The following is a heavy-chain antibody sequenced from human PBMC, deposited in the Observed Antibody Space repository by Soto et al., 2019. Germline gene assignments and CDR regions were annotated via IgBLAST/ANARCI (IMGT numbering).Heavy chain of an antibody. CDR2: IIPIFGTA. J-gene: IGHJ6*02. Sequence: QVQLVQSGAEVKKPGSSVKVSCKASGGTFSSYAISWVRQAPGQGLEWMGGIIPIFGTANYAQKFQGRVTITADESTSTAYMELGSLRSEDTAVYYCARTYSGYDYYYYYYGMDVWGQGTTVTVSS. V-gene: IGHV1-69*01. CDR1: GGTFSSYA. D-gene: IGHD5-12*01. CDR3: ARTYSGYDYYYYYYGMDV.